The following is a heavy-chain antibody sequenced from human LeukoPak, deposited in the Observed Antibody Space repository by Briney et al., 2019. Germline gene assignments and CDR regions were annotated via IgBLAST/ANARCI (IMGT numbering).Heavy chain of an antibody. V-gene: IGHV3-23*01. CDR3: AKTFLAVAGTEDQTCFDY. Sequence: PGGSLRLSCAASGFTFSSYAMSWVRQAPGKGLEWVSAISGSGGSTYYADSVKGRFTISRDNSKNTLYLQMNSLRAEDTAVYYCAKTFLAVAGTEDQTCFDYWGQGALVTVSS. J-gene: IGHJ4*02. CDR2: ISGSGGST. CDR1: GFTFSSYA. D-gene: IGHD6-19*01.